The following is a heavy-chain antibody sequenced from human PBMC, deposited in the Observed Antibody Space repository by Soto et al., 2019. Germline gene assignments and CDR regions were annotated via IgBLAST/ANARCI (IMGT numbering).Heavy chain of an antibody. CDR1: GFTLSSYS. J-gene: IGHJ6*02. V-gene: IGHV3-48*02. CDR3: ARDNPRSSGWDV. CDR2: ISSSSSTI. Sequence: EVQLVESGGGLVQPGGSLRLSCEASGFTLSSYSMNWARQAPGPGLEWVSYISSSSSTIYYADSVKGRFTISRDNAKNSLYLKMNSLRDEDTAVYCARDNPRSSGWDVWGQGTTVTVSS.